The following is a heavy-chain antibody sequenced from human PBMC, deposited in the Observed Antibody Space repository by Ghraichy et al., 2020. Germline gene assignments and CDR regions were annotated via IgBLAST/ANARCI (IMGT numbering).Heavy chain of an antibody. CDR1: GGSISSGGYY. CDR3: ARAPIYYGGNSYFDY. D-gene: IGHD4-23*01. CDR2: IYYSGST. J-gene: IGHJ4*02. V-gene: IGHV4-31*03. Sequence: LRLSCTVSGGSISSGGYYWSWIRQHPGKGLEWIGYIYYSGSTYYNPSLKSRVTISVDTSKNQFSLKLSSVTAADTAVYYCARAPIYYGGNSYFDYWGQGTLVTVSS.